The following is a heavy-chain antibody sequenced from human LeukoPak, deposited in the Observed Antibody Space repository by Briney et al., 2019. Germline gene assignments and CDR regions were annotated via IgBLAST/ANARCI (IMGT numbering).Heavy chain of an antibody. CDR2: ISFGGTDK. CDR1: VFTFSNYS. J-gene: IGHJ4*02. V-gene: IGHV3-30*03. Sequence: GGSLRLSCAASVFTFSNYSMKWVRQAPGKGLEWVAFISFGGTDKYYADSVKGRFTISRDNSKNTLYLQMNSLRAEDTAVYYCTPLGGGTTGTTGYWGQGTLVTVSS. CDR3: TPLGGGTTGTTGY. D-gene: IGHD1-1*01.